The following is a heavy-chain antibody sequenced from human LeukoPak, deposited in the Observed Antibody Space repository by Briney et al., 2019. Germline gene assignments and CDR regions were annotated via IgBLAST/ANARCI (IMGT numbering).Heavy chain of an antibody. J-gene: IGHJ4*02. V-gene: IGHV3-23*01. CDR3: AKVRETRYSSSWYYFDY. Sequence: GGSLRLSCAASGFTFSSHAMGWVRQAPGKGLEWVSAISGSGGSTYYADSVKGRFTISRDNSKNTLYLQMNSLRAEDTAVYYCAKVRETRYSSSWYYFDYWGQGTLVTVSS. CDR1: GFTFSSHA. D-gene: IGHD6-13*01. CDR2: ISGSGGST.